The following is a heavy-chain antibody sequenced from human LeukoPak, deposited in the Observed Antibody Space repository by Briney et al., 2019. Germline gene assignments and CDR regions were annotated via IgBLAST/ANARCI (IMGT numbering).Heavy chain of an antibody. J-gene: IGHJ4*02. V-gene: IGHV3-23*01. CDR3: AKGLKGCSGSSCYYFFDF. Sequence: PGGSLSLSCAASGFTFSNYAMNWVRQAPGKGLEWVSSITGGGGEGYYADSVKGRFTISRDNSKNALDLQMNSLRAEDTAVYYCAKGLKGCSGSSCYYFFDFWGQGALITVSS. CDR1: GFTFSNYA. CDR2: ITGGGGEG. D-gene: IGHD2-15*01.